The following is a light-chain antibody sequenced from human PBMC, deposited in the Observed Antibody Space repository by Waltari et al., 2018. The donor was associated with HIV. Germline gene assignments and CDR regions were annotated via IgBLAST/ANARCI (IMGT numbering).Light chain of an antibody. Sequence: DIHMTQSPSTLAASVGDRVTITCRASQGIGPYLAWYQQKPGKAPKLLIYKSSNLESGVPSRFSGSGYDTEFSLTISSLQPDDFATYYCQQYNSDSRTFGRGTKVEIK. V-gene: IGKV1-5*03. CDR2: KSS. J-gene: IGKJ1*01. CDR3: QQYNSDSRT. CDR1: QGIGPY.